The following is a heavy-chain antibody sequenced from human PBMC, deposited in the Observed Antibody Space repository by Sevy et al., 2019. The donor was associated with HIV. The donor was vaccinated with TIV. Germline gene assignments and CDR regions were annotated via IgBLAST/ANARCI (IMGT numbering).Heavy chain of an antibody. J-gene: IGHJ3*02. Sequence: GGSLRLSCAASGFTFNNYAMNWVRQAPGKGLEWVSTIFGNGDVSISFGNGDVTYYADSVTGRFTISSDSSKNTLYMPMYSLRDEETALYYCAGGRYDSSGCFDAFDIWGQGTMVTVSS. CDR1: GFTFNNYA. CDR3: AGGRYDSSGCFDAFDI. CDR2: IFGNGDVSISFGNGDVT. D-gene: IGHD3-22*01. V-gene: IGHV3-23*01.